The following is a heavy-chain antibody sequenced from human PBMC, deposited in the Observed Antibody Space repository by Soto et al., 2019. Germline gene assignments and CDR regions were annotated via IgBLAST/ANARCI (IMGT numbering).Heavy chain of an antibody. D-gene: IGHD3-9*01. Sequence: EVQLVESGGGLVQPGGSLKLSCAASGFTFSGSAMHWVRQASGKGLEWVGRIRSKANSYATAYAASVKGRFTISRDDSKNTAYLQMNSLKTEDTAVYYSTYGAGTGPFDPWGQGTLVTVSS. CDR3: TYGAGTGPFDP. CDR1: GFTFSGSA. CDR2: IRSKANSYAT. J-gene: IGHJ5*02. V-gene: IGHV3-73*01.